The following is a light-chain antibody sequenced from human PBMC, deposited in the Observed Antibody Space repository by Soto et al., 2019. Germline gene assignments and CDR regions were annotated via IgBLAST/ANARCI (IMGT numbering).Light chain of an antibody. V-gene: IGKV1-9*01. CDR3: QQLKSYPLS. Sequence: DIQLTQSPSFLSASVGDRVTITCRTSQDISSYLAWYQQKPGKAPQLLISAASTLQSGVPSRLSGSGSGTEFTRTISRLQPEDFATYYCQQLKSYPLSFGGGTKVEI. CDR1: QDISSY. CDR2: AAS. J-gene: IGKJ4*01.